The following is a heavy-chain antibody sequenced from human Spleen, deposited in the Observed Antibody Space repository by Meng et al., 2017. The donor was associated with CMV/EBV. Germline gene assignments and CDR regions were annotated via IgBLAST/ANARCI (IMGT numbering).Heavy chain of an antibody. V-gene: IGHV4-39*07. CDR1: GGSISSSSYY. CDR2: IYYSGST. J-gene: IGHJ6*02. D-gene: IGHD2-2*01. CDR3: ARVSCSSTSCYSNDGMDV. Sequence: SETLSLTCSVSGGSISSSSYYWGWIRQPPGKGLEWIGSIYYSGSTYYNPSLKSRVTISEDTSKNQFSLKLSSVTAADTAVYYCARVSCSSTSCYSNDGMDVWGQGTTVTVSS.